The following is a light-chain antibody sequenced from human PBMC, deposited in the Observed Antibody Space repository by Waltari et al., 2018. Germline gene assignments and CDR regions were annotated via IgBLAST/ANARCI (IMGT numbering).Light chain of an antibody. CDR1: QRISKW. J-gene: IGKJ4*01. V-gene: IGKV1-5*03. Sequence: DIQMTQSPSTLSASVGDRVIITCRASQRISKWLAWYQQKPGKAPNLLIYKASTLERGVPSRFSGSGSGTDFSLTISSLQPDDFATYYCQQYNSYSLLTFGGGTKIEIK. CDR2: KAS. CDR3: QQYNSYSLLT.